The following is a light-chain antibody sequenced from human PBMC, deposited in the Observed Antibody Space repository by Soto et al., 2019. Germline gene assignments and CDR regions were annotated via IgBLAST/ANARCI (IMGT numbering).Light chain of an antibody. V-gene: IGLV2-23*01. CDR2: EGS. Sequence: QSVLTQPASVYGSPGQSITISCTGTNSDVGSYNLVSWYQHHPGKAPKLMVYEGSRRPSGVSNRFSGSKSGNTASLTISGLQAEDEADYFCCSYAGTSGAHWVFGGGTKLTVL. J-gene: IGLJ3*02. CDR3: CSYAGTSGAHWV. CDR1: NSDVGSYNL.